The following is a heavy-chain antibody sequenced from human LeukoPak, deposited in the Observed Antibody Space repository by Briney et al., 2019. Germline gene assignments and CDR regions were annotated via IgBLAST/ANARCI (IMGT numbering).Heavy chain of an antibody. CDR2: MNPNSGNT. CDR3: ARSMPLAYCGGDCYGAFDI. D-gene: IGHD2-21*02. CDR1: GGTFSSYA. V-gene: IGHV1-8*02. J-gene: IGHJ3*02. Sequence: ASVTVSCTASGGTFSSYAISWVRQAPGQGLEWMGWMNPNSGNTGYAQKFQGRVTMTRNTSISTAYMELSSLRSEDTAVYYCARSMPLAYCGGDCYGAFDIWGQGTMVTVSS.